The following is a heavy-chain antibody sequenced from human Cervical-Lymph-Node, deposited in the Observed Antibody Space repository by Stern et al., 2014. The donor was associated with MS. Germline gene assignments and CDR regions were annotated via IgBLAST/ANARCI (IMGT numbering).Heavy chain of an antibody. V-gene: IGHV3-30*18. J-gene: IGHJ4*02. Sequence: VQLEESEGGVVQPGMSLKLSCAGSGFTFTNFAMHWVRQAPGQGLEWVAVMSYDGSEKYYADSVAGRFTISRDISKNTVYLQMNSLTTEDTAVYFCAKLRLPPDDSSNYDYWGQGTLVTVSS. CDR2: MSYDGSEK. D-gene: IGHD4-11*01. CDR1: GFTFTNFA. CDR3: AKLRLPPDDSSNYDY.